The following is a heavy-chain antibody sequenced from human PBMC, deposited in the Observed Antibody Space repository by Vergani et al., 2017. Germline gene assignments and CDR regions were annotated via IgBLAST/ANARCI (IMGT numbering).Heavy chain of an antibody. D-gene: IGHD1-26*01. CDR1: GFTFSGSA. Sequence: EVQLVESGGGLVQPGGSLKLSCAASGFTFSGSAMHWVRQASGKGLEWVGRIRSKANSYATAYAASVKGRFTISRDDSKNTAYLQMNSLKTEDTAVYYCTGGSYSFDYWGQGTLVTVSS. J-gene: IGHJ4*02. CDR3: TGGSYSFDY. V-gene: IGHV3-73*01. CDR2: IRSKANSYAT.